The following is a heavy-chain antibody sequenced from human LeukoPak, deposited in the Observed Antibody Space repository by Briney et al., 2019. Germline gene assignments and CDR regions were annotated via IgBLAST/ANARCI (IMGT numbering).Heavy chain of an antibody. D-gene: IGHD3-16*01. CDR2: TRYRSTWNT. Sequence: SQTLSLTCAISGDSVSSKSVSWRWMRQSPSRGLEYLGRTRYRSTWNTFYSLSVEGRITINADTSMNEVSLRLSSVTPEDTALYYCVRDFNWAFDYWAQGTLVTVSS. CDR1: GDSVSSKSVS. J-gene: IGHJ4*02. V-gene: IGHV6-1*01. CDR3: VRDFNWAFDY.